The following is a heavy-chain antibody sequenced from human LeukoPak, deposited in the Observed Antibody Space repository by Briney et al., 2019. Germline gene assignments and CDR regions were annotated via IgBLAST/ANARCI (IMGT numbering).Heavy chain of an antibody. CDR2: ISGSGGST. CDR1: GFTFSSYA. V-gene: IGHV3-23*01. Sequence: PGGSLRLSCAASGFTFSSYAMSWVRQAPGKGLEWVSAISGSGGSTYYADSVKGRFTISRDNSKNTLYLQMTSLRAEDTAVYYCARVNSGSYYFDYWGQGTLVTVSS. D-gene: IGHD1-26*01. CDR3: ARVNSGSYYFDY. J-gene: IGHJ4*02.